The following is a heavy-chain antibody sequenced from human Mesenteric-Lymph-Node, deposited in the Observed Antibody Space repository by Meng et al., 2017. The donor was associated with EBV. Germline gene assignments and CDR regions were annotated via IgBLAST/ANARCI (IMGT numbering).Heavy chain of an antibody. J-gene: IGHJ2*01. CDR2: IYWDDDK. CDR3: AHRRIAGASTGYFDL. V-gene: IGHV2-5*02. CDR1: GFSFSTSEVG. Sequence: QITFKESGPTLVKPTQTLTLSCTFPGFSFSTSEVGVGWIRQPPGKALEWLAVIYWDDDKRYNPSLKSRLTITKDTSKNQVVLTMTNMDPVDTATYYCAHRRIAGASTGYFDLWGRGTLVTVYS. D-gene: IGHD6-13*01.